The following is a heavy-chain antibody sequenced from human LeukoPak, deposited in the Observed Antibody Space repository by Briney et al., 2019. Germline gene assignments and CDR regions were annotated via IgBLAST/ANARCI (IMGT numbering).Heavy chain of an antibody. Sequence: SETLSLTCSVSGDSINNYYWNWIRQPPGKGLEWIGYIYYSGSTNYNPSLKSRVTISVDTSKNQFSLKLSSVTAADTAVYYCVRDLDSTSFLGDAFDIWGQGTMVTVSS. CDR1: GDSINNYY. J-gene: IGHJ3*02. V-gene: IGHV4-59*01. CDR3: VRDLDSTSFLGDAFDI. CDR2: IYYSGST. D-gene: IGHD2-2*01.